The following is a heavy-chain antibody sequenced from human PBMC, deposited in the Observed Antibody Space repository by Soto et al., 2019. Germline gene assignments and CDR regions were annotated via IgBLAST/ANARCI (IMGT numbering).Heavy chain of an antibody. CDR2: TSYDGNNK. CDR3: ARWGTTGGFVL. J-gene: IGHJ4*02. CDR1: GFRFKSFV. Sequence: QVQLVESGGGVGQPGTSLRLSCAASGFRFKSFVMHWVRQAPGKGLEWVAFTSYDGNNKDYGDSVKGRFTVSRDNSQNTLHLQIDFLRPEDTALYYCARWGTTGGFVLWGQGTVVSVSS. V-gene: IGHV3-30*19. D-gene: IGHD3-16*01.